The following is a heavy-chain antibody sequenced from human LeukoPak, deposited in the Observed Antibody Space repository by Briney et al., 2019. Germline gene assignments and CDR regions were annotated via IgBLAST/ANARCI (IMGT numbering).Heavy chain of an antibody. CDR3: ARTDSSPNWFDP. Sequence: ASVKVSCKASGGTFSSYAISWVRQAPGQGFEWMGGIIPIFGTANYAQKFQGRVTITTDESTSTAYMELSSLRSEDTAVYYCARTDSSPNWFDPWGQGTLVTVSS. CDR2: IIPIFGTA. J-gene: IGHJ5*02. D-gene: IGHD6-13*01. V-gene: IGHV1-69*05. CDR1: GGTFSSYA.